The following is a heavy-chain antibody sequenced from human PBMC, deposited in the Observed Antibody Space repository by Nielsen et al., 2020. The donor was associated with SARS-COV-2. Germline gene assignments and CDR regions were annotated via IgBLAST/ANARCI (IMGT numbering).Heavy chain of an antibody. CDR3: ARCRRPYQLFSGDYYWYFDL. CDR2: INEDGGDK. J-gene: IGHJ2*01. CDR1: GFMFNNYW. V-gene: IGHV3-7*01. Sequence: GGSLRLSCEVSGFMFNNYWMTWVRQAPGKGLEWVANINEDGGDKYYVDSVKGRFTISRDNAKNSLYLQMSTLMAEDTAVYYCARCRRPYQLFSGDYYWYFDLWGRGTLVTVSS. D-gene: IGHD4-17*01.